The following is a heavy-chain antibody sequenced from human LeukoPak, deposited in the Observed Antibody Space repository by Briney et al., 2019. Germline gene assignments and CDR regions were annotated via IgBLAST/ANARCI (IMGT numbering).Heavy chain of an antibody. CDR1: GGSISSSSYY. D-gene: IGHD6-13*01. V-gene: IGHV4-39*07. Sequence: PSETLSLTCTVSGGSISSSSYYWGWIRQPPGKGLEWIGSIYYSGSTYYNPSLKSRVTISVDTSQNQFSLKLSSVTAADTAVYYCARDGDGSSSWYYWGQGTLVTVSS. CDR2: IYYSGST. J-gene: IGHJ4*02. CDR3: ARDGDGSSSWYY.